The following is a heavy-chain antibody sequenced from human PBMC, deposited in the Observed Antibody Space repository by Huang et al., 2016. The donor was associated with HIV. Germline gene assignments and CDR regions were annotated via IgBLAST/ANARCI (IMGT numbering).Heavy chain of an antibody. CDR2: IYYSGSS. V-gene: IGHV4-30-4*08. CDR1: GDSIRSGGYY. CDR3: ARAPATHSVFFY. J-gene: IGHJ4*02. D-gene: IGHD3-3*01. Sequence: QVQLQESGPGLVKPSQTLSLTCTVSGDSIRSGGYYWTWIRQSPAKGLEWIGYIYYSGSSGYKPSRKSRVSISHDAFKNRVSLKLKSVTVADTAVYYCARAPATHSVFFYWGQGTLVTVSA.